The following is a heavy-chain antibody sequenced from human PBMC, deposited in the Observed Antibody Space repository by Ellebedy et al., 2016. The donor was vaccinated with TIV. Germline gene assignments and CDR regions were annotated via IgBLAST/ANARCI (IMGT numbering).Heavy chain of an antibody. J-gene: IGHJ4*02. D-gene: IGHD3-16*01. Sequence: GESLKISCAASGLSVSSNYMSWVRQAPGKGLEWLSYISPDSVNTNYGDSVKGRFTISRDNAKRSLFLQMNSLRVDDTAVYYCVTWGQSYGRWGQGSLVTISS. CDR3: VTWGQSYGR. V-gene: IGHV3-11*03. CDR1: GLSVSSNY. CDR2: ISPDSVNT.